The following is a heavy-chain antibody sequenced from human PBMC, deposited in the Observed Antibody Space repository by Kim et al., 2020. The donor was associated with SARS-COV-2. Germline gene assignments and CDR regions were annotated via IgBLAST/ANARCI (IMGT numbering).Heavy chain of an antibody. D-gene: IGHD1-26*01. V-gene: IGHV4-59*09. J-gene: IGHJ4*02. Sequence: SLKSRVTISVDTSKNQFSLNLSSVTAADTAFYYCARGDSGDYYGGYYFDSWGQGTLVTVSS. CDR3: ARGDSGDYYGGYYFDS.